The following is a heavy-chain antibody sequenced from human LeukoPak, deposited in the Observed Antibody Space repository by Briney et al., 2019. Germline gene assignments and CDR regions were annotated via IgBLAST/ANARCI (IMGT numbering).Heavy chain of an antibody. Sequence: ASVKVSCKASGYTFTSYDINWVRQATGQGLEWMGWMNPNSGNTGYAQKFQGRVTMTRSTSISTAYMELSSLRSEDTAVYYCARGGWLRKYFDYWGQGTLVTVSS. CDR3: ARGGWLRKYFDY. J-gene: IGHJ4*02. V-gene: IGHV1-8*01. CDR1: GYTFTSYD. CDR2: MNPNSGNT. D-gene: IGHD5-12*01.